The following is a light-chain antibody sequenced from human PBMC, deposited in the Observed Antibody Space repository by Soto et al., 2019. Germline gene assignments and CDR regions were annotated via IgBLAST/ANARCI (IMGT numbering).Light chain of an antibody. CDR3: QQRSNWPLT. CDR1: QSVSGY. CDR2: DTS. J-gene: IGKJ4*01. V-gene: IGKV3-11*01. Sequence: EIVLTQSPATLSLSPGERATLSCRASQSVSGYLAWYQQKPGQAPRLLIYDTSNRASGIPARFSGSGSGTDFALTISSLEPEDFAVYYCQQRSNWPLTFGGGTKVDLK.